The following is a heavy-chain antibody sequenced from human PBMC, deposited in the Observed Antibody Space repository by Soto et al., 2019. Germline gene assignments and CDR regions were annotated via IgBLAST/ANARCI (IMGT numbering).Heavy chain of an antibody. CDR2: IIPRSATS. CDR3: ARESLVLVRNYVNSDYSSYAMDV. D-gene: IGHD3-10*01. V-gene: IGHV1-69*12. J-gene: IGHJ6*02. CDR1: GDTFSTYT. Sequence: QVQLVQSGTEVKKPGSSVKVSCKASGDTFSTYTITWMRQAPGQGLEWMGGIIPRSATSNYAQRFQGRVTFTADESTSTAYMELSSLRPEDTAVYYCARESLVLVRNYVNSDYSSYAMDVWGQGTTVTVSS.